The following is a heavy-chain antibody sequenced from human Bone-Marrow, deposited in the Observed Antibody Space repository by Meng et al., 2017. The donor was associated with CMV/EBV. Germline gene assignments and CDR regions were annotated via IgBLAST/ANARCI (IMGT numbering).Heavy chain of an antibody. V-gene: IGHV3-21*01. D-gene: IGHD3-22*01. CDR2: ISSSSSYI. J-gene: IGHJ4*02. CDR1: GFTFSSYS. CDR3: ARDRSYYYDSSGSPSFFDY. Sequence: SCAASGFTFSSYSMNWVRQAPGKGLEWVSSISSSSSYIYYADSVKGRFTISRDNAKNPLYLQMNSLRAEDTAVYYCARDRSYYYDSSGSPSFFDYWGQGTLVTVSS.